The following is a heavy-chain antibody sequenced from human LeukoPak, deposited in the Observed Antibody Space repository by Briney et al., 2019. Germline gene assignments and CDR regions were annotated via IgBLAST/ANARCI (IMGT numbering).Heavy chain of an antibody. V-gene: IGHV3-7*01. CDR3: AYSNNFNY. Sequence: GGSLRLSCVGSGVTFNGQWMNGVRQAPGQGLEWVAHIKHDGSEKYYVDSVKGRFTVSRDDAKNSLSLQLNSARAEDTALYYCAYSNNFNYWGRGTLVTVSS. CDR2: IKHDGSEK. CDR1: GVTFNGQW. D-gene: IGHD6-13*01. J-gene: IGHJ4*02.